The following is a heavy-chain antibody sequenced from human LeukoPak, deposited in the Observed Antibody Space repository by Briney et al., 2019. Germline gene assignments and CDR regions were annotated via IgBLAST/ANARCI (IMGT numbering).Heavy chain of an antibody. Sequence: ASVKVSCKASGYTFTGYYMHWVRQAPGQGLEWMGWINPNSGGTNYAQKFQGRVTMTRDTSISTAYMELSRLRSDDTAVYYCARDDGYSSSSVWFDPWGQGTLVTVSS. CDR1: GYTFTGYY. CDR3: ARDDGYSSSSVWFDP. J-gene: IGHJ5*02. V-gene: IGHV1-2*02. D-gene: IGHD6-13*01. CDR2: INPNSGGT.